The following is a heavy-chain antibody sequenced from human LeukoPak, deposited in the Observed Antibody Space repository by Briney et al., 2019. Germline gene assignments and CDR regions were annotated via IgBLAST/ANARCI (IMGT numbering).Heavy chain of an antibody. D-gene: IGHD2-2*01. CDR2: IRSKAYGETT. J-gene: IGHJ5*02. Sequence: GGSLRLSCTASGFTFGDYAMSWVRQAPGEGLEWVGFIRSKAYGETTEYAASVKGRFTISRDDSKSIAYLQMNSLKTEDTAVYYCTRLVVPAGWFDPWGQGTLVTVSS. CDR3: TRLVVPAGWFDP. V-gene: IGHV3-49*04. CDR1: GFTFGDYA.